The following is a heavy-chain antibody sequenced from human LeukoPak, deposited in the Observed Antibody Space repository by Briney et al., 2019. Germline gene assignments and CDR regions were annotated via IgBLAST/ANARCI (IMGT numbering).Heavy chain of an antibody. CDR1: GGSFRGYY. CDR3: ARGVYDILSGYYFQH. Sequence: SETLSLTCAVYGGSFRGYYWSCIRQPPGKGLEWIGEINHSGSTHYNTSLKSRVTISVDTSKNQFSLKLSSVTAADTAVYYCARGVYDILSGYYFQHWGQGTLVTVSS. V-gene: IGHV4-34*01. CDR2: INHSGST. D-gene: IGHD3-9*01. J-gene: IGHJ1*01.